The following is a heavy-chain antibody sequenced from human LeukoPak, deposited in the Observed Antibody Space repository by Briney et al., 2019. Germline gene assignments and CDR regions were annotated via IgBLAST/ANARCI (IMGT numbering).Heavy chain of an antibody. CDR2: IYPGDSAI. Sequence: GESLKISCKGSEYSFTNHWIGWVRQMPGKGLEWMGIIYPGDSAIRYSPSFQGQVTISADKSISTAYLQWSSLKASDTAMYYCARPIDYGDSTRYYFDYWGQGTLVTVSS. V-gene: IGHV5-51*01. CDR1: EYSFTNHW. J-gene: IGHJ4*02. CDR3: ARPIDYGDSTRYYFDY. D-gene: IGHD4-17*01.